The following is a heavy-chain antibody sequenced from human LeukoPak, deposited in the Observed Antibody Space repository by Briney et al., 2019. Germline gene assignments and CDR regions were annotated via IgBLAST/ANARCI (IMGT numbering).Heavy chain of an antibody. Sequence: GGSLRLSCAASGVTFRSYWMSWVRRAPGKGLEWVANIKEDGSEKFYVDSVKGRFTISRDNAKNSLSLQMSSLRAEDTALYYCAREGSGRAFDLWGQGTMVTVSS. D-gene: IGHD6-25*01. CDR1: GVTFRSYW. V-gene: IGHV3-7*01. CDR2: IKEDGSEK. CDR3: AREGSGRAFDL. J-gene: IGHJ3*01.